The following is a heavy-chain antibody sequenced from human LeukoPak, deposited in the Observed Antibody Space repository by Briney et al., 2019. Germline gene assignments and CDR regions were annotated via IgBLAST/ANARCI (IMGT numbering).Heavy chain of an antibody. Sequence: SQTLSLTCVISGDSVSSNSGTWNWIRQSPSRGLEWLGRTYYRSQWYNDYAESVKSRITINPDTSKNQFSLQLNSVTPEDTAVYYCARVGGRGWYAFDYWGQGTLVTVSS. V-gene: IGHV6-1*01. D-gene: IGHD6-19*01. CDR2: TYYRSQWYN. CDR1: GDSVSSNSGT. J-gene: IGHJ4*02. CDR3: ARVGGRGWYAFDY.